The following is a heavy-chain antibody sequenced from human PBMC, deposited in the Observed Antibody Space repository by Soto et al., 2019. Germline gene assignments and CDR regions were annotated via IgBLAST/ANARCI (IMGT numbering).Heavy chain of an antibody. CDR2: IKFDGTDI. Sequence: PGGSLRLSCAASGFIFSSYWMHWVRQAPGKGLVWISRIKFDGTDITYEDSVKGRFTISRDNARNTLYLQMDSLRAEDTAVYYCAKGSGSARPYYFDYWGQGTLVTVSS. CDR3: AKGSGSARPYYFDY. J-gene: IGHJ4*02. CDR1: GFIFSSYW. V-gene: IGHV3-74*01. D-gene: IGHD2-2*01.